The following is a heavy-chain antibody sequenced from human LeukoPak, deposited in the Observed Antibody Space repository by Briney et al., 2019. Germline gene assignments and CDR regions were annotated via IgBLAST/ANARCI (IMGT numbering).Heavy chain of an antibody. CDR3: ARVANYGDYPFDAFDI. V-gene: IGHV4-4*02. CDR2: IYHSGST. CDR1: GGSISSSNW. Sequence: SGTLSLTCAVSGGSISSSNWRSWVRQPPGKGLEWIGEIYHSGSTNYNPSLKSRVTISVDKSKNQFSLKLSSVTAADTAVYYCARVANYGDYPFDAFDIWGQGTMVTVSS. J-gene: IGHJ3*02. D-gene: IGHD4-17*01.